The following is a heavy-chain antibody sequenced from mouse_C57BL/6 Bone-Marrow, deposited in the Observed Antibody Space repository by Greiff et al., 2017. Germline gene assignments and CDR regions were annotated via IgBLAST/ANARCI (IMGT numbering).Heavy chain of an antibody. CDR2: IDPEDGDT. CDR3: SSFDGNYFDF. Sequence: EVQLQQSGAELVRPGASVKLSCTASGFNITDYYMHWVKQRPEQGLEWIGRIDPEDGDTEYDSKFQGKATITSDPSSNTAYLQLSSLTSEDTAVYYCSSFDGNYFDFWGQGTPLTVAS. V-gene: IGHV14-1*01. CDR1: GFNITDYY. J-gene: IGHJ2*01. D-gene: IGHD2-3*01.